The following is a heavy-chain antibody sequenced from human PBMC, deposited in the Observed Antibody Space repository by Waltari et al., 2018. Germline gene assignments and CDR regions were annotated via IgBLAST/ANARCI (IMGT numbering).Heavy chain of an antibody. CDR3: ARHWKKSGYRFDP. Sequence: QLQLQESGPGLVKPSETLSLTCTVSGGSISSSRYYWGWIRQSPGKGLEWIGSIYYNGIITYNPTLQRRVTISGDTSKNQCSLSLSSVTAADTAVYYCARHWKKSGYRFDPWGQGTLVTVSS. D-gene: IGHD5-12*01. CDR1: GGSISSSRYY. J-gene: IGHJ5*02. V-gene: IGHV4-39*01. CDR2: IYYNGII.